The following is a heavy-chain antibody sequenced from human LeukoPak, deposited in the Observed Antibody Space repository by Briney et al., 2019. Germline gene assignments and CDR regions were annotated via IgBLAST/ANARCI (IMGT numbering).Heavy chain of an antibody. CDR1: GYTFTSYY. CDR3: ARGYYDSSDFEYFQH. Sequence: GASVKVSCKASGYTFTSYYMHWVRQAPGQGLEWMAWINPNSGDTNFAQKFQGRVTMTRDTSISTVYMELSRLRSDDTAVFFCARGYYDSSDFEYFQHWGQGTLVTVSS. D-gene: IGHD3-22*01. J-gene: IGHJ1*01. V-gene: IGHV1-2*02. CDR2: INPNSGDT.